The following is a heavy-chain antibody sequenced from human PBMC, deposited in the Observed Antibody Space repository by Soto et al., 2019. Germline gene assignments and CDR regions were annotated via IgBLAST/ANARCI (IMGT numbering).Heavy chain of an antibody. Sequence: PSETLSLTCSVSGDSISSYYWSWIRQTPGKGLEWIAYIYYSGTTKYNPSLKSRATISVDTSKNQFSLKLSSVTAADTAVYYCARARNDIVVVVAATSFAFDIWGQGTMVTVSS. D-gene: IGHD2-15*01. J-gene: IGHJ3*02. CDR1: GDSISSYY. CDR3: ARARNDIVVVVAATSFAFDI. CDR2: IYYSGTT. V-gene: IGHV4-59*12.